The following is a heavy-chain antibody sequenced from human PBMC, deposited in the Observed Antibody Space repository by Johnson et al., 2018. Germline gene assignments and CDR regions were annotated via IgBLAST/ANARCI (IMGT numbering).Heavy chain of an antibody. CDR2: ISGRGGST. Sequence: VQLVQSGGGLVQPGGSXRLSCAASGFTFSSYAMSWVRQAPGKGLEWVSAISGRGGSTYYADSVKGRFPISRDNSKNTLYLPMNSLRAEDTAVYYCAKAGGDYVYYYYYGMDVWGQGTTVTVSS. V-gene: IGHV3-23*04. J-gene: IGHJ6*02. D-gene: IGHD4-17*01. CDR3: AKAGGDYVYYYYYGMDV. CDR1: GFTFSSYA.